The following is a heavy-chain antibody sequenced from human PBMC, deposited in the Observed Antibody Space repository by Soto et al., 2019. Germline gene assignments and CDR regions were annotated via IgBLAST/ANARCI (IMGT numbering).Heavy chain of an antibody. V-gene: IGHV4-30-4*01. CDR1: GGSISSGDYY. CDR3: ARAKSMITFGGVIANNWFDP. CDR2: IYYSGST. D-gene: IGHD3-16*02. J-gene: IGHJ5*02. Sequence: QVQLQESGPGLVKPSQTLSLTCTVSGGSISSGDYYWSWIRQPPGKGLEWIGYIYYSGSTYYNPSLKSRVTISVDTSKNQYSLKLSFVTAADTAVYYCARAKSMITFGGVIANNWFDPWGQGTLVTVSS.